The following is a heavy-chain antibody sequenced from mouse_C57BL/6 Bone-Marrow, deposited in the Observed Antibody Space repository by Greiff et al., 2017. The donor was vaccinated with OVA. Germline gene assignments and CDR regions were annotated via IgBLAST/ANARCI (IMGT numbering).Heavy chain of an antibody. D-gene: IGHD2-2*01. CDR3: AREGATMVTTESYYFDY. J-gene: IGHJ2*01. V-gene: IGHV1-15*01. CDR2: IDPETGGT. Sequence: QVQLQQSGAELVRPGASVTLSCKASGYTFTDYEMHWVKQTPVHGLEWIGAIDPETGGTAYNQKFKGKAILTADKSSSTAYMELRSLTSEDSAVYYCAREGATMVTTESYYFDYWGQGTTLTVSS. CDR1: GYTFTDYE.